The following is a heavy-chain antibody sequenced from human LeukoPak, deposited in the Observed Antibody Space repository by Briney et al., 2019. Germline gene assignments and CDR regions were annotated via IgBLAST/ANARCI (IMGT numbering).Heavy chain of an antibody. Sequence: SVKVSCKASGGTFSSYAISWVRQAPGQGLEWMGRIIPILGIANYAQKFQGRVTITADKSTSTAYMELSSLRSEDTAVYYCARDYYDSSGYCFDYWGQGTLLSVSS. D-gene: IGHD3-22*01. CDR2: IIPILGIA. CDR1: GGTFSSYA. V-gene: IGHV1-69*04. J-gene: IGHJ4*02. CDR3: ARDYYDSSGYCFDY.